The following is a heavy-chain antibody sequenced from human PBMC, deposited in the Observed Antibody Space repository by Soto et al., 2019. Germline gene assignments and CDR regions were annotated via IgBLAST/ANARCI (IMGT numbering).Heavy chain of an antibody. J-gene: IGHJ4*02. Sequence: PRGPLRLSCTAYGCTFGSYAMSWLRQAPGKGLEWVSAISGSGGSTYYADAVKGRFTISRDNSKNTLYLQMNSLRAEDTAVYYFAKVRAQYYDFWSGYPVDYWGQGTLVTVSS. CDR3: AKVRAQYYDFWSGYPVDY. D-gene: IGHD3-3*01. CDR1: GCTFGSYA. CDR2: ISGSGGST. V-gene: IGHV3-23*01.